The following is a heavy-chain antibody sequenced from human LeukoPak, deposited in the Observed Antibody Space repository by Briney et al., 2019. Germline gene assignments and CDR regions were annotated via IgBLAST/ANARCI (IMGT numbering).Heavy chain of an antibody. CDR1: GFTFSSYA. D-gene: IGHD2-2*01. Sequence: GGSLRLSCAASGFTFSSYAMHWVRQAPGKGLEWVAVISYDGSNKYYADSVKGRFTISRDNSKNTLYLQMNSLRAEDTAVYYCARARYCRSTSCYVLDYWGQGTLVTVSS. V-gene: IGHV3-30-3*01. CDR2: ISYDGSNK. CDR3: ARARYCRSTSCYVLDY. J-gene: IGHJ4*02.